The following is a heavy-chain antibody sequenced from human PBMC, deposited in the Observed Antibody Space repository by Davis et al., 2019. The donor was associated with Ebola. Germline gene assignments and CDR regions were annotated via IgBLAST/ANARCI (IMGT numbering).Heavy chain of an antibody. CDR1: GFTFSSYA. Sequence: GESLKISCAASGFTFSSYAMHWVRQAPGKGLEWVAVISYDGSNKYYADSVKGRFTISRHNSKNTLYLQMNSLRAEDTAVYYCARDSRSTNVDWYFDLWGRGTLVTVSS. V-gene: IGHV3-30*14. CDR2: ISYDGSNK. J-gene: IGHJ2*01. CDR3: ARDSRSTNVDWYFDL. D-gene: IGHD5/OR15-5a*01.